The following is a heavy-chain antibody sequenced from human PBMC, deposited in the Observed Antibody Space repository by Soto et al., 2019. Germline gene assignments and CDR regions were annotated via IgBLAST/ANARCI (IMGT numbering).Heavy chain of an antibody. Sequence: GESLKISCKGSGHSFTSYWISWVRQMPGKGLEWMGRIDPSDSYTNYSPSFQGHVTISADKSISTAYLQWSSLKASDTAMYYCARRVIAARPSYYYYGMDVCGQGTTVIVS. J-gene: IGHJ6*02. V-gene: IGHV5-10-1*01. CDR2: IDPSDSYT. D-gene: IGHD6-6*01. CDR1: GHSFTSYW. CDR3: ARRVIAARPSYYYYGMDV.